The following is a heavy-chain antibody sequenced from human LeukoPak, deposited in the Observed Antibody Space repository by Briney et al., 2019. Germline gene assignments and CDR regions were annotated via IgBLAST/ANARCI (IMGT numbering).Heavy chain of an antibody. D-gene: IGHD3-22*01. Sequence: GGSLRLSCAASGFTFSSYAMSWVRQAPGKGLEWVSAISGSGGSTYYADSVKGRFTISRDNSKNTLYLQMNSLRAEDTAVYYCARDHNYDSSGYWFDPWGQGTLVTVSS. V-gene: IGHV3-23*01. CDR2: ISGSGGST. CDR1: GFTFSSYA. J-gene: IGHJ5*02. CDR3: ARDHNYDSSGYWFDP.